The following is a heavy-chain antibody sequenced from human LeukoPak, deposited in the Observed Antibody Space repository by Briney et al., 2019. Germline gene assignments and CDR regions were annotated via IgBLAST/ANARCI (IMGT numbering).Heavy chain of an antibody. CDR3: ARDPFHDFWSGYSPPGYYYYGMTS. CDR2: IIPIFGTA. CDR1: GGTFSSYA. V-gene: IGHV1-69*13. Sequence: SVKVSCKASGGTFSSYAISWVRQAPGQGLEWMGGIIPIFGTANYAQKFQGRVTITADESTSTAYMELSSLRSEDTAVYYCARDPFHDFWSGYSPPGYYYYGMTSGAKGPRSPSP. J-gene: IGHJ6*02. D-gene: IGHD3-3*01.